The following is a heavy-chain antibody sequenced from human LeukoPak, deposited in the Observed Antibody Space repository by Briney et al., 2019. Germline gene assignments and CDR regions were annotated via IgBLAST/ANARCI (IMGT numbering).Heavy chain of an antibody. V-gene: IGHV1-24*01. J-gene: IGHJ4*02. CDR2: LDPEDGGT. Sequence: ASVKVSCKVSGYTLTELSTHWVRQAPGKGLEWMGGLDPEDGGTIYAQKFQGRVTMTEDTSTDTAYMELSSLKSEDTAVYYCARGRFGELRSDYYFDYWGQGTLVTVSS. D-gene: IGHD3-10*01. CDR3: ARGRFGELRSDYYFDY. CDR1: GYTLTELS.